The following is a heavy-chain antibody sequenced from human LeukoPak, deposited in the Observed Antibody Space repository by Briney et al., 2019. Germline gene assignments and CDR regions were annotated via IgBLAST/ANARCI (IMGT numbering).Heavy chain of an antibody. J-gene: IGHJ4*02. CDR3: ARSPNWNYVGY. CDR2: INPNSGGT. Sequence: GASMKVSCKASGYTFTGYYIHWVRQAPGQGLEWMAWINPNSGGTNYAQKFQGRVTMTRDTSISTAYMELSRLNSDDTAVYYCARSPNWNYVGYWGQGTLVTVSS. CDR1: GYTFTGYY. D-gene: IGHD1-1*01. V-gene: IGHV1-2*02.